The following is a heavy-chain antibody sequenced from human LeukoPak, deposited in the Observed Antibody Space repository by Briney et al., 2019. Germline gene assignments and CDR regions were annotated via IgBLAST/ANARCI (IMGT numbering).Heavy chain of an antibody. V-gene: IGHV3-23*01. Sequence: GGSLRLSCAASGFTFGSCAMSWVRQAPGTGLEWVSATSGGGVSTYYADSVKGRFTISRDNSKNTLYLQMNSLRAEDTAVYYCAKARSSSSPFDYWGQGTLVTVSS. CDR1: GFTFGSCA. CDR3: AKARSSSSPFDY. J-gene: IGHJ4*02. D-gene: IGHD6-6*01. CDR2: TSGGGVST.